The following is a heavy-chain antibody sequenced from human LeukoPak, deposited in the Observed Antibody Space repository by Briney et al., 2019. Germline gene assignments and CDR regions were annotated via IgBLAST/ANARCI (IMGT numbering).Heavy chain of an antibody. CDR2: LSSSGSV. CDR1: GDSISNNIYY. CDR3: ARDSGVLSHNWFDP. J-gene: IGHJ5*02. D-gene: IGHD3-10*01. Sequence: PSETLSLTCTVSGDSISNNIYYWGWIRQPPGKGLEWIGSLSSSGSVYYNPSLKSRVSVSIDTSKNQFSLKLSSVTAADTAVYYCARDSGVLSHNWFDPWGQGTLVTVSS. V-gene: IGHV4-39*07.